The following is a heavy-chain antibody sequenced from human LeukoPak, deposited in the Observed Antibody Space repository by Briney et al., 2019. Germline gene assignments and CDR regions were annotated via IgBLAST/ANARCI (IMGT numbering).Heavy chain of an antibody. V-gene: IGHV3-7*01. Sequence: GGSLRLSCAASGFTFSSYWMSWVRQAPGKGLEWVANIKQDGSEKYYVDSVKGRFTISRDNAKNSLYLQMNSLRAEDTAVYYCATMVGAYSSGWYGYYGMDVWGQGTTVTVSS. CDR1: GFTFSSYW. CDR2: IKQDGSEK. J-gene: IGHJ6*02. CDR3: ATMVGAYSSGWYGYYGMDV. D-gene: IGHD6-19*01.